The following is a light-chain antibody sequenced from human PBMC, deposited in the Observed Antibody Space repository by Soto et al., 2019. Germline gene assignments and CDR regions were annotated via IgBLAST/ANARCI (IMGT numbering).Light chain of an antibody. V-gene: IGLV3-1*01. J-gene: IGLJ2*01. Sequence: SSELTQPPSVSVSPGQTASITCSGDKLGDKYACWYQQKPGQSHVLVIYQDSKRPSGIPERFSGSNSGNTATLTISGTQAMDEADYYCQAWDSSTQGVVFGGGTKVTVL. CDR3: QAWDSSTQGVV. CDR2: QDS. CDR1: KLGDKY.